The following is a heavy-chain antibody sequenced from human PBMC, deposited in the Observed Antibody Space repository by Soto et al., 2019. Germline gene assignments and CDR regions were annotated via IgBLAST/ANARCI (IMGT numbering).Heavy chain of an antibody. D-gene: IGHD2-8*01. CDR2: INPSRGSA. J-gene: IGHJ3*01. V-gene: IGHV1-46*01. Sequence: GASVKVSCKASGYTFFNYFIHWVRQAPGQGLEWIGIINPSRGSATYGPIFQGRVSLTTDMPTSTVYMELSSLRSEDTAIYYCARPLIGNTIGLWGQGTSVTVS. CDR3: ARPLIGNTIGL. CDR1: GYTFFNYF.